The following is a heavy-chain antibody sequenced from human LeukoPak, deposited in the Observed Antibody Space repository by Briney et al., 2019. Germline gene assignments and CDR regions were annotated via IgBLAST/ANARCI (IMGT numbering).Heavy chain of an antibody. J-gene: IGHJ4*02. CDR1: GFTFSDYY. D-gene: IGHD3-16*02. CDR3: ARDLYDYVWGSYRYTFDY. Sequence: PGGSLRLSCAASGFTFSDYYMSWIRQAPGKGLEWVSYISSSSSYTNYADSVKGRFTISRDNAKNSLYLQMNSLRAEDTAVYYCARDLYDYVWGSYRYTFDYWGQGTLVTVSS. CDR2: ISSSSSYT. V-gene: IGHV3-11*06.